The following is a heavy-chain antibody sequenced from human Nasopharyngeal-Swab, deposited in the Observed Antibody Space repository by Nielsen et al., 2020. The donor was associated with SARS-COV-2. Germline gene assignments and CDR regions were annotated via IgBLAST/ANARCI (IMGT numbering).Heavy chain of an antibody. J-gene: IGHJ4*02. Sequence: SETLSLTCTVSGGSISSGGYYWSWIRQPPGKGLEWIGYNYYSGTTYYNPSLKSRVTISIATSKTQFPLKLNSVTAAATAVYYCARASMDIVVVVAAITHFDYWGQGTLVTVSS. D-gene: IGHD2-15*01. CDR1: GGSISSGGYY. CDR2: NYYSGTT. V-gene: IGHV4-31*03. CDR3: ARASMDIVVVVAAITHFDY.